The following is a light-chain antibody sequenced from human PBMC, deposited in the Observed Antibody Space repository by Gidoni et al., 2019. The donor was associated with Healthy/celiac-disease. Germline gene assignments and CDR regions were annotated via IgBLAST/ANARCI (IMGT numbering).Light chain of an antibody. Sequence: EMLLTQSPATLSLSPGERATLSCSASQSVSSYLAWYQQKPGQAPRLLIYDASNRATGIPDRFSGSGSGTDFTLKISSLEPEDVAVYYCQQRSNWPLTFGGGTKVEIK. CDR3: QQRSNWPLT. CDR1: QSVSSY. CDR2: DAS. J-gene: IGKJ4*01. V-gene: IGKV3-11*01.